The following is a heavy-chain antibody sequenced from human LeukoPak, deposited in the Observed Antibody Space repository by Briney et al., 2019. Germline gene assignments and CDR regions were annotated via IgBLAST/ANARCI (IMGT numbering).Heavy chain of an antibody. CDR2: INPNSGGT. V-gene: IGHV1-2*02. CDR3: ARAPPIVLMVCAIDY. D-gene: IGHD2-8*01. Sequence: GASVKVSCKASGYTFTGYYMHWVRQAPGQGLEWMGWINPNSGGTNYAQKFQGRVTMTRDKSISTAYMELSRLRSDDTAVYYCARAPPIVLMVCAIDYWGQGTLVTVSS. CDR1: GYTFTGYY. J-gene: IGHJ4*02.